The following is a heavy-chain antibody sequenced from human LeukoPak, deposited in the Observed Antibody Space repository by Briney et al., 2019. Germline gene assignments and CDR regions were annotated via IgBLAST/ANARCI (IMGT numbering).Heavy chain of an antibody. CDR1: GFTLSGHS. CDR2: ISPTSAYI. CDR3: AKDRFFGLPGASCFDY. D-gene: IGHD2-2*01. V-gene: IGHV3-21*04. J-gene: IGHJ4*02. Sequence: GGSLRLSCAATGFTLSGHSMNWVRQAPGKGLDWVSSISPTSAYIYYQDSVKGRFTISRDDAKNSLYLEMNSLRAEDTAVYYCAKDRFFGLPGASCFDYWGQGTLVTVSS.